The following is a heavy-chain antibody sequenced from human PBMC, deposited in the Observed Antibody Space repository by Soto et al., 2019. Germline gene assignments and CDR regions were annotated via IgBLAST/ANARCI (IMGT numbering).Heavy chain of an antibody. V-gene: IGHV1-69*02. CDR2: IIPILGIA. Sequence: PSAKVCCEDSGGTYSCYTMRWVRQAHGQGLEWMGRIIPILGIANYAQKFQGRVTITADKSTSTAYMELSSLRSEDTAVYYCARWAALNAFDIWGQGTMVTVSS. J-gene: IGHJ3*02. D-gene: IGHD6-13*01. CDR1: GGTYSCYT. CDR3: ARWAALNAFDI.